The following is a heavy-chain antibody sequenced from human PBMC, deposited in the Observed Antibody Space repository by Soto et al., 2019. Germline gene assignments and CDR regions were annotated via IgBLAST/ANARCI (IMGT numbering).Heavy chain of an antibody. CDR2: IKQDGSEK. Sequence: EVQLVESGGGLVQPGGSLRLSCAASGFTFSSYWMSWVRQAPGKGLEWVANIKQDGSEKYYVDSVKGRFTISRDNAKNSLYLQMNSLRAEDTAVYYCARGGAIVVVPAYAFDIWGQGTMVTVSS. CDR3: ARGGAIVVVPAYAFDI. J-gene: IGHJ3*02. D-gene: IGHD2-2*01. CDR1: GFTFSSYW. V-gene: IGHV3-7*04.